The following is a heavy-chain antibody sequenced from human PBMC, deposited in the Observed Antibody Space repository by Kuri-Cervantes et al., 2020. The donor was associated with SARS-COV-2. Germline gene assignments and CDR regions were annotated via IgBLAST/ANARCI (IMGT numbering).Heavy chain of an antibody. CDR2: INPSGGST. V-gene: IGHV1-46*01. Sequence: ASVKVSCKASGYTFTSYYMHWVRQAPGQGLEWMGIINPSGGSTSYSQKFQGRVTMTRDTSISTAYMELSRLRSNDTAVYYCARRRDPDFWGQGTLVTVSS. J-gene: IGHJ4*02. CDR1: GYTFTSYY. CDR3: ARRRDPDF.